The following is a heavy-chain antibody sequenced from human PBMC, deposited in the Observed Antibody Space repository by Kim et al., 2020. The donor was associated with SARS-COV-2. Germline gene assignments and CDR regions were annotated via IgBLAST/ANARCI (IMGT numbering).Heavy chain of an antibody. Sequence: GGSLRLSCAASGFTFSSYAMSWVRQAPGKGLEWVSAISGSGGSTYYADSVKGRFTISRDNSKNTLYLQMNSLRAEDTAVYYCAKNYYGSGSYAPIDYWGQGTLVTVSS. CDR1: GFTFSSYA. J-gene: IGHJ4*02. V-gene: IGHV3-23*01. CDR3: AKNYYGSGSYAPIDY. CDR2: ISGSGGST. D-gene: IGHD3-10*01.